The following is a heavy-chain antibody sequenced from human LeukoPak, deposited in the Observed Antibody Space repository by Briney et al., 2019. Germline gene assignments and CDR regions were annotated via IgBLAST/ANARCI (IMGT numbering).Heavy chain of an antibody. V-gene: IGHV5-51*01. CDR1: GYSFNYYW. CDR3: ARQDGDGLYYFDY. CDR2: IYPGDSDT. J-gene: IGHJ4*02. Sequence: GESLKISCKGSGYSFNYYWIAWVRQMPGKGPEWMGIIYPGDSDTRYSPSFQGQVTISADKSITTAYLQWSSLKASDTAIYYCARQDGDGLYYFDYWGQGTLVTVSS. D-gene: IGHD3-10*01.